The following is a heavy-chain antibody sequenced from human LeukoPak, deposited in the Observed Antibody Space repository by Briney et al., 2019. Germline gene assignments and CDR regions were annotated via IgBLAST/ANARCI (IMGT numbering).Heavy chain of an antibody. Sequence: GGSLRLSCAASGFTFSSYSMNWVRQAPGKGLEWVASIKHDGSEKYYVDSVRGRFTISRDNTMNSLYLQMGSLRAEDTAVYYCATDRGWRTSGYYLYYFEYWGQGTLVTYSS. CDR3: ATDRGWRTSGYYLYYFEY. J-gene: IGHJ4*02. V-gene: IGHV3-7*01. CDR2: IKHDGSEK. D-gene: IGHD3-3*01. CDR1: GFTFSSYS.